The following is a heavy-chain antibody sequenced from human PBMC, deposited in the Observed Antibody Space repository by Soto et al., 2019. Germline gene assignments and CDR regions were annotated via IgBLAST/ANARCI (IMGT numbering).Heavy chain of an antibody. CDR2: ISGSGGST. CDR3: ARGPTTEKVDS. CDR1: GFIFSSYA. V-gene: IGHV3-23*01. J-gene: IGHJ4*02. Sequence: PGGSLRLSCAASGFIFSSYAMSRVRQAPGKGLEWVSAISGSGGSTYYADSVKGRFTISADTSMIQFSLALTSVTAADTAMYYCARGPTTEKVDSWGQGILVTVSS.